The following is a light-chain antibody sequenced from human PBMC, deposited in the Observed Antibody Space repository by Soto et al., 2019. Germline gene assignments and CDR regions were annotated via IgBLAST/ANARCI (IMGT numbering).Light chain of an antibody. CDR3: QQYNNWPPIT. J-gene: IGKJ5*01. V-gene: IGKV3D-15*01. CDR1: QSVGSN. Sequence: EIVLTQSPATLSLSPVERATLXSRSSQSVGSNLAWYQQKPGQAPRLLIYGASTRATGIPARFSGSGSGTDFTLTISSLQSEDFAVYYCQQYNNWPPITFGQGTRLENK. CDR2: GAS.